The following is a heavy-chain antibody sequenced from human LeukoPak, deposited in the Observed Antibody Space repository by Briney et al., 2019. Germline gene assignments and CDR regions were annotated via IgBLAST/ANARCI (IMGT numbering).Heavy chain of an antibody. J-gene: IGHJ5*02. Sequence: SVKVSRKASGGTFSSYAISWVRQAPGQGLEWMGGIIPIFGTANYAQKFQGRVTITTDESTSTAYMELSSLRSEDTAVYYCARAPDYYDSSGYGGWFDPWGQGTLVTVSS. V-gene: IGHV1-69*05. CDR3: ARAPDYYDSSGYGGWFDP. D-gene: IGHD3-22*01. CDR2: IIPIFGTA. CDR1: GGTFSSYA.